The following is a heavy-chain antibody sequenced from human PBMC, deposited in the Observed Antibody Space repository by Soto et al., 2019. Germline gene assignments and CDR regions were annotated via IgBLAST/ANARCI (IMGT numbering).Heavy chain of an antibody. D-gene: IGHD6-19*01. CDR1: GFTFSSYG. CDR2: ISYDGSNK. J-gene: IGHJ4*02. V-gene: IGHV3-30*18. CDR3: AKGRIAVTDTPGLFDY. Sequence: PGGSLRLSCAASGFTFSSYGIHWVRQAPGKGLEWVAVISYDGSNKYYPDSVKGRFTISRDNSKNTLYLQMNSLRAEDTAVYYCAKGRIAVTDTPGLFDYWGQGTLVTVSS.